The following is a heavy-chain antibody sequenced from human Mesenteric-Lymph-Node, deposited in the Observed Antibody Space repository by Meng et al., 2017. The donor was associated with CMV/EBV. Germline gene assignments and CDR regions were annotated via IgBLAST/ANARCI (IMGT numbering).Heavy chain of an antibody. Sequence: GGSLRLSCAASGFTFSSYGMHWVRQAPGKGLDWVAFITYDGSPQYYADSLKGRFTISRDNFKNTLYLQMNSLRAEDTALYYCARNYISGSIDYWGQGTLVTVSS. CDR3: ARNYISGSIDY. CDR2: ITYDGSPQ. D-gene: IGHD3-10*01. J-gene: IGHJ4*02. CDR1: GFTFSSYG. V-gene: IGHV3-30*03.